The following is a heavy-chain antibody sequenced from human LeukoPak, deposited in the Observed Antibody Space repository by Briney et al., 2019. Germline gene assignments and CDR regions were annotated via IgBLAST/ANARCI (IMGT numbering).Heavy chain of an antibody. J-gene: IGHJ4*02. CDR2: TSVNGAVT. CDR1: GFTINDYG. Sequence: PGGSLRLSFAFSGFTINDYGVNWVRRAPGKGLEWLSHTSVNGAVTTYADSVKGRFTISSGTAKNSLYLQLNSLTVGDTAMYYCARDRDGDEDFDYWGRGTLVTVSS. CDR3: ARDRDGDEDFDY. V-gene: IGHV3-48*01. D-gene: IGHD4-17*01.